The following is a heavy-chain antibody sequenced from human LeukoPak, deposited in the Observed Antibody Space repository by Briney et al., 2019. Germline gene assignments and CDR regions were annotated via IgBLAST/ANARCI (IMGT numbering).Heavy chain of an antibody. J-gene: IGHJ5*02. CDR2: IYHSGST. Sequence: PSEALSLTCTVSGGSISSYYWGWIRQPPGKGLEWIGSIYHSGSTYYNPSLKSRVTISVDTSKNQFSLKLSPVTAADTAVYYCARVPFGETGGWFDPWGQGTLVTVSS. D-gene: IGHD3-10*01. CDR1: GGSISSYY. V-gene: IGHV4-38-2*02. CDR3: ARVPFGETGGWFDP.